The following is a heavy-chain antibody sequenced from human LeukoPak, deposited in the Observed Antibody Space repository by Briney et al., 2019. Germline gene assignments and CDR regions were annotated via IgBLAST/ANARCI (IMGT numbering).Heavy chain of an antibody. J-gene: IGHJ3*02. CDR1: GGCISSYF. V-gene: IGHV4-39*07. CDR2: IFYSGST. Sequence: SETLSVTCTVSGGCISSYFWGWIRQPSLNRLQWIGNIFYSGSTYYSPSLRSRVTISLDTSRNQFSLKLNSVTAADTAVYYCAESNGYGLVDIWGQGTMVTVSS. D-gene: IGHD3-10*01. CDR3: AESNGYGLVDI.